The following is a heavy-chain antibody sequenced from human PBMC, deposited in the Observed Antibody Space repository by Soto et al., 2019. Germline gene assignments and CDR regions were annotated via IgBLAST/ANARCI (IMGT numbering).Heavy chain of an antibody. D-gene: IGHD3-3*01. J-gene: IGHJ3*02. CDR2: ISGSGGST. V-gene: IGHV3-23*01. CDR1: GFTFSSYA. Sequence: GGSLRLSCAASGFTFSSYAMSWVRQAPGKGLEWVSAISGSGGSTYYTDSVKGRFTISRDNSKNTLYLQMNSLRAEDTAAYYCAEGWLAPAYYDFWSGSNNYDAFDIWGQGTMVTVSS. CDR3: AEGWLAPAYYDFWSGSNNYDAFDI.